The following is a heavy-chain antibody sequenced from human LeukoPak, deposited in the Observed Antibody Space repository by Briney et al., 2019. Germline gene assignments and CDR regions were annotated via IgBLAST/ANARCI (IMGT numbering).Heavy chain of an antibody. Sequence: PGGSLRLSCATSGFTFSSDPMNWVRQAPGKGLEWVSSISGNGGATYYADSVKGRFTISRDNSKNTLYLQMNSLGAGDTALYFCAKNSYGLAVADYWGQGTLVTVSS. V-gene: IGHV3-23*01. CDR2: ISGNGGAT. D-gene: IGHD6-19*01. CDR1: GFTFSSDP. CDR3: AKNSYGLAVADY. J-gene: IGHJ4*02.